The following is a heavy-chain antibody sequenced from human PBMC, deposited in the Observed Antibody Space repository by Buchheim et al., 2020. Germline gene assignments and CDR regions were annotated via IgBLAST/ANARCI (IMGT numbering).Heavy chain of an antibody. CDR2: ISHSGST. D-gene: IGHD2-2*01. J-gene: IGHJ4*02. CDR3: VRYGYCSTTSCFDY. CDR1: GGSFSGYF. Sequence: QVQLQQWGAGLLKPSETLSLTCAVYGGSFSGYFWSWIRQPPGKGLEWIGEISHSGSTNYNPSVKSRVIISVDTSKNKLSLKLSSVTAADTAVYYCVRYGYCSTTSCFDYWGQGTL. V-gene: IGHV4-34*01.